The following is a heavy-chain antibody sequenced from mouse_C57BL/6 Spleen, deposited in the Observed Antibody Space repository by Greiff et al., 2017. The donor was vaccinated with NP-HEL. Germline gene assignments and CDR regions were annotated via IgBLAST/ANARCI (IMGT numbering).Heavy chain of an antibody. J-gene: IGHJ4*01. D-gene: IGHD1-1*01. Sequence: QVQLQQSGAELAKPGASVKLSCKASGYTFTSYWMHWVKQRPGQGLEWIGYINPSSGYTRYNQKFKDKAKLTADKSSSTAYMELSSLTYEDSAVYYCARFTTVVARGYAMDYWGQGTSVTVSS. V-gene: IGHV1-7*01. CDR1: GYTFTSYW. CDR3: ARFTTVVARGYAMDY. CDR2: INPSSGYT.